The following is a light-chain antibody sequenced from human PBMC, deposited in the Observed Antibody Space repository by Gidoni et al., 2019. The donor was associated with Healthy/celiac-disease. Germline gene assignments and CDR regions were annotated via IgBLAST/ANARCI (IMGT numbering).Light chain of an antibody. J-gene: IGKJ4*01. CDR1: QSVVYSSNNQNY. CDR2: WAS. CDR3: QQYYSTLT. V-gene: IGKV4-1*01. Sequence: DIVMTQSPDSLAVSLGERATINCKSSQSVVYSSNNQNYLAWYQQNPGHPPKLLIYWASTRESGFPDRFSGRGSGTDFTLTISSLQAEDVSFYYCQQYYSTLTFGGGTKVEI.